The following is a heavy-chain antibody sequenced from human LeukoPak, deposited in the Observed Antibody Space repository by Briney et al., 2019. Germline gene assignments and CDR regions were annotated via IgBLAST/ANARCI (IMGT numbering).Heavy chain of an antibody. CDR1: GGSISSSSYY. CDR2: IYYSGST. J-gene: IGHJ4*02. V-gene: IGHV4-39*01. CDR3: ATYNNDYGDYDYFDY. Sequence: PSETLSLTCTVSGGSISSSSYYWGWIRQPPGKGLEWMGSIYYSGSTYYNPSLKSRVTISVDTSKNQFSLKLSSVTAADTAVYYCATYNNDYGDYDYFDYWGQGTLVTVSS. D-gene: IGHD4-17*01.